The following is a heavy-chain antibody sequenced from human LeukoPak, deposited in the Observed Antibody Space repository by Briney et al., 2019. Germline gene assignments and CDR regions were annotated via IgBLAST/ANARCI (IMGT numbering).Heavy chain of an antibody. CDR1: GFTFSSNG. D-gene: IGHD6-6*01. CDR2: IQYDGSKK. Sequence: GGSLRLSCVASGFTFSSNGMHWVRQAPGKGLEWVTFIQYDGSKKYYADSVKGRFTVSRDNSKNTVFLQMNRLRTEDTAVYYCAKESPKVYQYYTDVWGKGTTVTISS. CDR3: AKESPKVYQYYTDV. J-gene: IGHJ6*03. V-gene: IGHV3-30*02.